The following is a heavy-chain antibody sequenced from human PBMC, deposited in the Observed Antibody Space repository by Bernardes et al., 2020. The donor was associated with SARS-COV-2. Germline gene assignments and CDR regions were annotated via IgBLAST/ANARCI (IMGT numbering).Heavy chain of an antibody. D-gene: IGHD6-19*01. Sequence: ASVKVSCKVSGYTLTELSMHWVRQAPGKGLEWMGGFDPEDGETIYAQKFQGRVTMTEDTSTDTAYMELSSLRSEDTAVYYCATGIIAVAGTDYWGQGTLVTVSS. CDR1: GYTLTELS. CDR2: FDPEDGET. V-gene: IGHV1-24*01. CDR3: ATGIIAVAGTDY. J-gene: IGHJ4*02.